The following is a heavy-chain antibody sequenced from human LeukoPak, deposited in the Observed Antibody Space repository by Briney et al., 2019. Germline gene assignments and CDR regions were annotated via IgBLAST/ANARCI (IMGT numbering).Heavy chain of an antibody. Sequence: GGSLRLSCAASGFTFSSYAMSWVRQAPGKGLEWVSAISGSGGSTYYADSVKGRFTISRDNSKNTLYLQMSSLRAEDTAVYYCAKETSATIFGVVITHEFDYWGQGTLVTVSS. J-gene: IGHJ4*02. V-gene: IGHV3-23*01. CDR3: AKETSATIFGVVITHEFDY. CDR2: ISGSGGST. CDR1: GFTFSSYA. D-gene: IGHD3-3*01.